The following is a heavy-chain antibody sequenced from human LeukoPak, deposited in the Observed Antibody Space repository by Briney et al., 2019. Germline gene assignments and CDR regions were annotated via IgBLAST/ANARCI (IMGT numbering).Heavy chain of an antibody. V-gene: IGHV3-20*04. CDR1: GFTFSNYG. D-gene: IGHD1-7*01. CDR2: INWNGGST. J-gene: IGHJ3*02. Sequence: PGGSLRLSCAASGFTFSNYGMHWVRQAPGKGLEWVSGINWNGGSTGYADSVKGRFTISRDNAKNSLYLQMNSLRAEDTALYYCARAGLAGTRAFDIWGQGTMVTVSS. CDR3: ARAGLAGTRAFDI.